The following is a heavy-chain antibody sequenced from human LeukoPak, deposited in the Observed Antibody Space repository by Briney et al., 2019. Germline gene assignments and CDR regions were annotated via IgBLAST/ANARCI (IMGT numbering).Heavy chain of an antibody. CDR2: IYYSGST. J-gene: IGHJ4*01. D-gene: IGHD3-22*01. CDR1: GDSISSSSYY. V-gene: IGHV4-39*02. Sequence: PSETLSLTCTVSGDSISSSSYYWGWLRQPPGKGLEWFGIIYYSGSTYYNPSLKSRATISISKSQTHFSLTLCSVTATASALCYCARRSYDSTGYYVHWGQGTLVTV. CDR3: ARRSYDSTGYYVH.